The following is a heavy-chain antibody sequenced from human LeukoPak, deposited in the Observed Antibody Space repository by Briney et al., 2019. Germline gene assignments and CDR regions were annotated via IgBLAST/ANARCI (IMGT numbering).Heavy chain of an antibody. J-gene: IGHJ4*02. CDR3: AREVYDSSGYYDY. V-gene: IGHV3-21*01. Sequence: GGPLRLSCAASGFTFSSYSMTWVRQAPGKGLEWVSSISSSSSYIYYADSVKGRFTISRDNAKNSLYLQMNSLRAEDTAVYYCAREVYDSSGYYDYWGQGTLVTVSS. D-gene: IGHD3-22*01. CDR1: GFTFSSYS. CDR2: ISSSSSYI.